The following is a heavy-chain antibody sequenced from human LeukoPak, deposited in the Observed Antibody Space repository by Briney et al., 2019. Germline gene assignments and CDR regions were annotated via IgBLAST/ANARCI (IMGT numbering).Heavy chain of an antibody. CDR2: MNPNSGNT. Sequence: ASVKVSCKASGYTFTSYDINWVRQATGQGLEWMGWMNPNSGNTGYAQKFQGRVTMTRNTSISTAYMELSSLRSEDTAVYYCARGIRGAASIDYWGQGTLVTVSS. J-gene: IGHJ4*02. CDR3: ARGIRGAASIDY. CDR1: GYTFTSYD. D-gene: IGHD3-10*01. V-gene: IGHV1-8*01.